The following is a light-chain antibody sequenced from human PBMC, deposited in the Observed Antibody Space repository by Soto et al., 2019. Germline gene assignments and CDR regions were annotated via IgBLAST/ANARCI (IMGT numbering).Light chain of an antibody. V-gene: IGLV8-61*01. CDR1: SGSVSTSRI. CDR3: VLYMGSGLWV. CDR2: NTN. Sequence: QAVVTQEPSFSVSPGGTVTLTCDLSSGSVSTSRIPNWYRQTPGQAPRTLIYNTNTRSSGVPDRFSGSILGNKAALTITGAQADDESDYYCVLYMGSGLWVFGGGTQLTVL. J-gene: IGLJ3*02.